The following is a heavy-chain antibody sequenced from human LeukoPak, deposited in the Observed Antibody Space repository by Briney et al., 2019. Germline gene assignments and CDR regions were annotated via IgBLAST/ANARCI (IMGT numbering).Heavy chain of an antibody. CDR2: LIPSRGTP. CDR1: GYIFTGFY. V-gene: IGHV1-46*01. J-gene: IGHJ4*02. CDR3: ARVGYYESSGYYEY. Sequence: PWASVKVSCKASGYIFTGFYIHWVRQAPGQGLEWMAKLIPSRGTPSYAQKFQGRVTVTSDTSTSAVHMELSSLRSDDSAVYYCARVGYYESSGYYEYWGQGTLVTVSS. D-gene: IGHD3-22*01.